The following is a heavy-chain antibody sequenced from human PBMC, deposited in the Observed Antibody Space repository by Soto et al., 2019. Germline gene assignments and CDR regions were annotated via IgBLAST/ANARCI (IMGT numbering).Heavy chain of an antibody. CDR1: GFTFSSYD. CDR3: ARARSYSSSSGPPYYMDV. V-gene: IGHV3-13*01. J-gene: IGHJ6*03. CDR2: IGTAGDT. Sequence: PGGSLRLSCAASGFTFSSYDMHWVRQATGKCLEWVSAIGTAGDTYYPGSVKGRFTISRENAKNSLYLQMNSLRAGDTAVYYCARARSYSSSSGPPYYMDVWGKGTTVTVSS. D-gene: IGHD6-6*01.